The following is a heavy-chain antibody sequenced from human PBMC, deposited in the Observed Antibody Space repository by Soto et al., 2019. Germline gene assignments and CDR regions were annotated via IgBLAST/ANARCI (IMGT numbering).Heavy chain of an antibody. J-gene: IGHJ4*02. D-gene: IGHD3-22*01. CDR3: ARPKPFYYDSSGYYSYYFDY. Sequence: TLSLTCTVSGGSISSSSYYWGWIRQPPGKGLEWIGSIYYSGSTYYNPSLKSRVTISVDTSKNQFSLKLSSVTAADTAVYYCARPKPFYYDSSGYYSYYFDYWGQGTLVTVSS. CDR2: IYYSGST. CDR1: GGSISSSSYY. V-gene: IGHV4-39*01.